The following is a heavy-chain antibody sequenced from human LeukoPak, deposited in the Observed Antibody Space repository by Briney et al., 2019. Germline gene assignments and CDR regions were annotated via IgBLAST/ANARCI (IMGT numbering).Heavy chain of an antibody. Sequence: GGSLRLACAASGFTFSSYAMTWVRQAPGKGLEWVSAFSATDGSAQYAESVEGRFTISRDNSKNTLFLQMNSLGAEDTAVYYCARAKIAAAGTGAFDVWGQGTLVAVSS. V-gene: IGHV3-23*01. J-gene: IGHJ3*01. CDR1: GFTFSSYA. CDR2: FSATDGSA. CDR3: ARAKIAAAGTGAFDV. D-gene: IGHD6-13*01.